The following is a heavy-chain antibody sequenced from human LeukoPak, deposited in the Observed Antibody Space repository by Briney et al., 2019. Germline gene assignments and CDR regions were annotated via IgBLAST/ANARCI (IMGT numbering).Heavy chain of an antibody. J-gene: IGHJ4*02. Sequence: GGSLRLSCAPSGFNFNTYEVRWVRQAPGKGGGWVSYIITDDTITYYADSVKGRFTISRDNAKNSLYLQMNILRDEDTGVYYCARDLEAAGRWGQGTLVTVSS. D-gene: IGHD6-13*01. CDR3: ARDLEAAGR. CDR1: GFNFNTYE. CDR2: IITDDTIT. V-gene: IGHV3-48*03.